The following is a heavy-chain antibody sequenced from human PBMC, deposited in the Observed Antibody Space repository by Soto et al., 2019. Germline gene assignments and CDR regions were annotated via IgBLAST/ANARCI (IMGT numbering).Heavy chain of an antibody. CDR1: GGTFSSYT. CDR2: IIPILGIA. Sequence: SVKVSCKASGGTFSSYTISWVRQAPGQGLEWMGRIIPILGIANYAQKFQGRVTITADKSTSTAYMELSSLRSEDTAVYYCARDLGWVPRGEVRGVSDAALFDYWGQGTLVTVSS. CDR3: ARDLGWVPRGEVRGVSDAALFDY. V-gene: IGHV1-69*04. D-gene: IGHD3-10*01. J-gene: IGHJ4*02.